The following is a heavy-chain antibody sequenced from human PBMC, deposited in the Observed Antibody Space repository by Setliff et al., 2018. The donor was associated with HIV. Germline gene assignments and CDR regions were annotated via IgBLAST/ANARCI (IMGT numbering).Heavy chain of an antibody. D-gene: IGHD3-10*01. CDR3: ARVGEQLLLGFEF. Sequence: TSETLSLTCAVYGGSFSGFYWSWIRQPPGKGLEYIGEVDDSGGSNYNPSLKSRVSISVDTSKNQFSLRLSSVTAADTAVYYCARVGEQLLLGFEFWGQGTLVTV. V-gene: IGHV4-34*01. CDR2: VDDSGGS. J-gene: IGHJ4*02. CDR1: GGSFSGFY.